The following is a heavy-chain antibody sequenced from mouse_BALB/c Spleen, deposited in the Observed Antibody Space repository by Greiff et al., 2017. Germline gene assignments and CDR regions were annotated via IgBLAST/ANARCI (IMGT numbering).Heavy chain of an antibody. CDR3: ARENSLLRLGAMDY. CDR2: ISSGGST. Sequence: EVQVVESGGGLVKPGGSLKLSCAASGFTFSSYAMSWVRQTPEKRLEWVASISSGGSTYYPDSVKGRFTISRDNARNILYLQMSSLRSEDTAMYYCARENSLLRLGAMDYWGQGTSVTVSS. V-gene: IGHV5-6-5*01. D-gene: IGHD1-2*01. CDR1: GFTFSSYA. J-gene: IGHJ4*01.